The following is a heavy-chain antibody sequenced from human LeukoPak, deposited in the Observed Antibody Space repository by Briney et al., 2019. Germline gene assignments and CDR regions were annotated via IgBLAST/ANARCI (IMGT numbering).Heavy chain of an antibody. D-gene: IGHD3-3*01. Sequence: PGGSLRLSCAASGFSFSSYEMSWARQAPGKGLEWVSYIRSSGSTIYYADSVKGRFTISRDNAKKSMFLQMNSLRAEDTAVYYCVRDGYYDSWSGPALWGQGTLVTVSS. CDR1: GFSFSSYE. J-gene: IGHJ4*02. V-gene: IGHV3-48*03. CDR2: IRSSGSTI. CDR3: VRDGYYDSWSGPAL.